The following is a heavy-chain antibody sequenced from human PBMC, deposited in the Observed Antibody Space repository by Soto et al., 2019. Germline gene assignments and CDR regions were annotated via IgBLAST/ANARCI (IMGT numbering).Heavy chain of an antibody. V-gene: IGHV3-23*01. Sequence: PGGPQRHPCTASELNFRSYAMRWVRQAPVKGLEWVSAISGSGGSTYYADSVKGRFTISRDNSKNTLYLQMNSLRAEDTAVYYCARRGSGSYYDYWGKGTLVTVSS. J-gene: IGHJ4*02. CDR3: ARRGSGSYYDY. CDR1: ELNFRSYA. CDR2: ISGSGGST. D-gene: IGHD1-26*01.